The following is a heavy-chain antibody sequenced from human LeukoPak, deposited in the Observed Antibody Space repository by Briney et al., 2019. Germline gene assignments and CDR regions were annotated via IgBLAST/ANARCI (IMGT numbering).Heavy chain of an antibody. CDR2: ISSGSSYI. CDR3: ARSYYDSSGYWGVGLFDY. CDR1: GFTFSTYG. D-gene: IGHD3-22*01. Sequence: GGSLRLSCAASGFTFSTYGMNWVRQAPGKGLEWVSSISSGSSYIYYADSVKGRFTISRDNSKNTLYLQMNSLRAEDTAVYYCARSYYDSSGYWGVGLFDYWGQGTLVTVSS. J-gene: IGHJ4*02. V-gene: IGHV3-21*04.